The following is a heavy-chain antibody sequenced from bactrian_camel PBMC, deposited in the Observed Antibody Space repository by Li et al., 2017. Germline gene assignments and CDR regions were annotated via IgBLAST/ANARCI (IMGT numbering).Heavy chain of an antibody. J-gene: IGHJ4*01. V-gene: IGHV3S1*01. CDR3: AAGSLRFCALARHLYNY. D-gene: IGHD1*01. CDR2: MWPGGGST. Sequence: HVQLVESGGGSVQAGGSLRLSCAATGVSGSTRWMAWFRQAPGEERDGVAAMWPGGGSTYYSDSVKGRFTISQDDRKRTLYLQMDSLKPEDTAMYYCAAGSLRFCALARHLYNYLGQGTQVTVS. CDR1: GVSGSTRW.